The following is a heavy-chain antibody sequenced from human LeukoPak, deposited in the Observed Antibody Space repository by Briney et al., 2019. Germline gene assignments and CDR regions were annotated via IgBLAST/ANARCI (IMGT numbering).Heavy chain of an antibody. CDR1: GGSISSYY. CDR3: ARVHKRAYMSGVYAFDI. D-gene: IGHD2-15*01. V-gene: IGHV4-4*07. CDR2: IYTSGST. Sequence: SETLSLTCTVSGGSISSYYWSWIRQPAGKGLEWIGRIYTSGSTNYNPSLKSRVTISVDTSKNQFSLKLSSVTAADTAVYYCARVHKRAYMSGVYAFDIWGQGTMVTVSS. J-gene: IGHJ3*02.